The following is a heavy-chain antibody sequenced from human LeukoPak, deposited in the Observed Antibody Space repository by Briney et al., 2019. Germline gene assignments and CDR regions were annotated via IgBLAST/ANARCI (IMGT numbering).Heavy chain of an antibody. Sequence: SVKVSCKASGGTFSNYAISWVRQAPGQGLEWMGGIIPMFDTPIYAQKFQGRVTITTDESTSTAYMELSSLRSEDTAVYYRARDRSSWMSPNNWFDPWGQGTLVTVSS. D-gene: IGHD6-13*01. J-gene: IGHJ5*02. CDR3: ARDRSSWMSPNNWFDP. V-gene: IGHV1-69*05. CDR1: GGTFSNYA. CDR2: IIPMFDTP.